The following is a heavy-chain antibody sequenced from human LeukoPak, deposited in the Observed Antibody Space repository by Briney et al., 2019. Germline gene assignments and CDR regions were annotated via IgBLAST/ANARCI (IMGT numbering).Heavy chain of an antibody. CDR3: AKFGASMVRGVSDY. Sequence: GGSLRLSCAASGFTFSSYGMHWVRQAPGKGLEWVAFIRYDGSNKYYADSVKGRFTISRDNSKNTLYLQMNSLRAEDTAVYYCAKFGASMVRGVSDYWGQGTLVTVSS. J-gene: IGHJ4*02. CDR2: IRYDGSNK. D-gene: IGHD3-10*01. V-gene: IGHV3-30*02. CDR1: GFTFSSYG.